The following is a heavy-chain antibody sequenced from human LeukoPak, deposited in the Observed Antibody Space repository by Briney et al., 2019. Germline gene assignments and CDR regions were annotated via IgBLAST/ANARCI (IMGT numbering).Heavy chain of an antibody. J-gene: IGHJ4*02. D-gene: IGHD3-22*01. CDR1: AFTFSSYE. CDR3: ARDLSASSGYPD. Sequence: GGSLRLSCAASAFTFSSYEMNWVRQAPGKGLEWISYISSSGDTIYYADSVKGRFTISRDNSKNTLYLQMNSLRAEDTAVYYCARDLSASSGYPDWGQGTLVTVSS. V-gene: IGHV3-48*03. CDR2: ISSSGDTI.